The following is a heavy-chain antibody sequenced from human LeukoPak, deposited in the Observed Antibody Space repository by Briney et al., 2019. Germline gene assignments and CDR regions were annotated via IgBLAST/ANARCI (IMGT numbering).Heavy chain of an antibody. D-gene: IGHD3-16*01. CDR2: IIWNGGGT. V-gene: IGHV3-20*01. J-gene: IGHJ4*02. CDR3: ATGRGRRALAQGGY. CDR1: GFTFDDYD. Sequence: PGGSLRLSCAASGFTFDDYDMSWVRQVPGKGLEWVSGIIWNGGGTGYADSVKGRFTISRDNAKNSLYLQMNSLRAEDTALYHCATGRGRRALAQGGYGGQGILVTVSS.